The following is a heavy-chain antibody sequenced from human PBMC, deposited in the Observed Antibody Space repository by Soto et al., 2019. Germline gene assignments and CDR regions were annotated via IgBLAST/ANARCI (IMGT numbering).Heavy chain of an antibody. CDR1: GFIFGNYM. D-gene: IGHD2-15*01. Sequence: EVQLLESGGGLVQPGESLRLSCAFSGFIFGNYMMTWVRQAPGKGLEWVSTIRDGGESTYYADSVKGRFTISRDNSKNTLYLQMDRLGVVDTAVYYCAPHVHCSGGSCHYDAFDIRGQGTMVTVSS. V-gene: IGHV3-23*01. J-gene: IGHJ3*02. CDR3: APHVHCSGGSCHYDAFDI. CDR2: IRDGGEST.